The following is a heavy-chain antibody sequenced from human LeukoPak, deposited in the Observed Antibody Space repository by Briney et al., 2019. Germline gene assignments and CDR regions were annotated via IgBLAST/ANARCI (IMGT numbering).Heavy chain of an antibody. CDR3: ARTPDTVAVFDY. CDR2: IYYSGST. J-gene: IGHJ4*02. CDR1: GGSFSGYY. D-gene: IGHD4-23*01. Sequence: SETLSLTCAVYGGSFSGYYWSWIRQPPGKGLEWIGYIYYSGSTNYNPSLKSRVTISVDTSKNQFSLKLSSVTAADTAVYYCARTPDTVAVFDYWGQGTLVTVSS. V-gene: IGHV4-59*01.